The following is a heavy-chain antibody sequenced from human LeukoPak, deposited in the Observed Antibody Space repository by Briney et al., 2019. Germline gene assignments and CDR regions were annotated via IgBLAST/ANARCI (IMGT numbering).Heavy chain of an antibody. CDR2: IIPGFGAA. CDR3: ARQVGSWDFDY. D-gene: IGHD3-10*01. Sequence: ASVKVSCKASGYTFTSYAMNWVRQAPGQGLEWMGGIIPGFGAANYAHKFQGRVTITADQSTNTAYMELSSLRSEDTAMYYCARQVGSWDFDYWGQGTLVTVSS. V-gene: IGHV1-69*13. J-gene: IGHJ4*02. CDR1: GYTFTSYA.